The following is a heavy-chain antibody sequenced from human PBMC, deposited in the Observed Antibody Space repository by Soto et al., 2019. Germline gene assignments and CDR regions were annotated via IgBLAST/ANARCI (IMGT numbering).Heavy chain of an antibody. Sequence: EVQLVESGGDLVQPGGSLRLSCVASGFTLSDHYMDWVRQAPGKGLEWVGLIRNKPYSYTTDYAESVKGRFTISRDDSKNSLYLQMNSLTTEDTAIYYCADLTWSGDYLPWGQGTLVTVSS. J-gene: IGHJ4*02. CDR1: GFTLSDHY. V-gene: IGHV3-72*01. CDR3: ADLTWSGDYLP. D-gene: IGHD3-3*01. CDR2: IRNKPYSYTT.